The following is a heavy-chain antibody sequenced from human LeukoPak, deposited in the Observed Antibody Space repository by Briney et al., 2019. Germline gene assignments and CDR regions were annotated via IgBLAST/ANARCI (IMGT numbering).Heavy chain of an antibody. Sequence: PSETLSLTCTVSGGSISSYYCNWIRQPPGKGLEWIGYIYYSGSTNYNPSLKSRVTMSVDTSKNQFSLNLYSVTAADTAVYYCARNERNYYDSSSYYGAIDIWGQGTMVTVSS. J-gene: IGHJ3*02. CDR3: ARNERNYYDSSSYYGAIDI. CDR2: IYYSGST. V-gene: IGHV4-59*03. CDR1: GGSISSYY. D-gene: IGHD3-22*01.